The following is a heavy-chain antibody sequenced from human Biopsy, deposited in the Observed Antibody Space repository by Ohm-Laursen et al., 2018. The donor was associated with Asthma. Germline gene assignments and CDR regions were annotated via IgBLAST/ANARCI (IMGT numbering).Heavy chain of an antibody. CDR3: ARKAGSCISRTCYSLDF. Sequence: ASVKVSCKSLGGTFNTYVIGWVRQAPGQGLEWMGGINSVFGTTTYPQKFQDRVTITADDSTSTAYTELSSLRSEDTAVYYCARKAGSCISRTCYSLDFWGQGTLVTVSS. D-gene: IGHD2-2*01. CDR1: GGTFNTYV. V-gene: IGHV1-69*13. CDR2: INSVFGTT. J-gene: IGHJ4*02.